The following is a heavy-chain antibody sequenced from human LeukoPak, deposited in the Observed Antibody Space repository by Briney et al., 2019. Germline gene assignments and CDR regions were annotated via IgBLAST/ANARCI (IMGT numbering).Heavy chain of an antibody. Sequence: PGGSLRLSCAASGFTFSDYYMSWIRQAPGKGLEWVSYISSSGSTIYYADSVKGRFTISRDNAKNSLYLQMNSLRAEDTAVYYCASVRMLPDGNAFDIWAKGQWSPSLQ. CDR1: GFTFSDYY. D-gene: IGHD2-8*01. CDR3: ASVRMLPDGNAFDI. CDR2: ISSSGSTI. J-gene: IGHJ3*02. V-gene: IGHV3-11*04.